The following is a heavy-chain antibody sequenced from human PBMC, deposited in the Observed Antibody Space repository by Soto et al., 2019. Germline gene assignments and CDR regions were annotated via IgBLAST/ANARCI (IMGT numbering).Heavy chain of an antibody. CDR1: GGSISSYY. V-gene: IGHV4-59*01. J-gene: IGHJ6*03. CDR2: IYYSGST. Sequence: SETLSLTCTVSGGSISSYYWSWIRQPPGKGLEWIGYIYYSGSTNYNPSLKSRVTISVDTSKNQFSLKLSSVTAADTAVYYCARGIAAAHREYYCCYMDVWGKGTTVTVSS. CDR3: ARGIAAAHREYYCCYMDV. D-gene: IGHD6-13*01.